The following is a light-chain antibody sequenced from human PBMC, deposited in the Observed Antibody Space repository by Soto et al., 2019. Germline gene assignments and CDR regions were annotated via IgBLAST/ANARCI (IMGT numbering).Light chain of an antibody. V-gene: IGLV2-14*01. Sequence: QSALTQPASVSGSPGQSITISCTGTSSDVGGYNHVSWYQQHPGKAPKLIIYEVRNRPSGVSNRLSGSKSGNTASLTISGLQADDEADYYCCSYTSSRIRVFGGGTQLTVL. J-gene: IGLJ3*02. CDR1: SSDVGGYNH. CDR3: CSYTSSRIRV. CDR2: EVR.